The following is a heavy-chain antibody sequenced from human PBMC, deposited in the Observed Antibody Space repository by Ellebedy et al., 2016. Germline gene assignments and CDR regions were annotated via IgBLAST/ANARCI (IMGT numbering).Heavy chain of an antibody. Sequence: SETLSLTXNVSGGSMSSYYWSWIRQPAGKGLEWIGRIYTSGSTNYNPSLKSRVTMSVDTSKNQYSLKLSSVTAADTAVYYCASIRWFGELEYGMDVWGQGTTVTVSS. CDR3: ASIRWFGELEYGMDV. CDR1: GGSMSSYY. CDR2: IYTSGST. D-gene: IGHD3-10*01. J-gene: IGHJ6*02. V-gene: IGHV4-4*07.